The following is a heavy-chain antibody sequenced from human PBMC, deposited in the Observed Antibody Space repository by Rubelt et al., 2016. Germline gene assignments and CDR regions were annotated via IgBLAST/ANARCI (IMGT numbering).Heavy chain of an antibody. Sequence: EVQLVESGGGLVQPGGSLRLSCAASGFTFSSYSMNWVRQAPGKGLEWVSSISSSSSTIYYADSVKGRLTISRDNAKNSLYLQMNSRRDEDTAVYYCASSDAVAGLSNWFDPWGQGTLVTVSS. J-gene: IGHJ5*02. CDR1: GFTFSSYS. V-gene: IGHV3-48*02. D-gene: IGHD6-19*01. CDR3: ASSDAVAGLSNWFDP. CDR2: ISSSSSTI.